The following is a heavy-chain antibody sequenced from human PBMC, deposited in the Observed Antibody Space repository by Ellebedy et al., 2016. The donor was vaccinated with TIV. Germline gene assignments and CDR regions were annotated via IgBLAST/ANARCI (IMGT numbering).Heavy chain of an antibody. CDR3: ARRSSYWSALDF. Sequence: MPSETLSLTCTVSGGSISITSYYWGWIRQPPGKGLEWFGSFYYDGSTYYNPSLKSQVTISKDTSKHQFSLKLTSVTAAETAVYYCARRSSYWSALDFWGQGTLATVSS. J-gene: IGHJ4*02. V-gene: IGHV4-39*01. CDR1: GGSISITSYY. CDR2: FYYDGST. D-gene: IGHD6-19*01.